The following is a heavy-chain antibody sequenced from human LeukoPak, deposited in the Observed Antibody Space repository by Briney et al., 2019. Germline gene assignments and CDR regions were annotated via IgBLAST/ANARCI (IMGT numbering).Heavy chain of an antibody. J-gene: IGHJ4*02. V-gene: IGHV3-73*01. Sequence: GGSLRLSCAASGFTFSASTMHWVRQASGKGLEWVGRIRSAANNYATAYAASVKGRFTIPRDDSDNTAYLQMNSLKTEDTAVYYCTRPGRDGYTDYWGQGTLVTVSS. CDR1: GFTFSAST. D-gene: IGHD5-24*01. CDR2: IRSAANNYAT. CDR3: TRPGRDGYTDY.